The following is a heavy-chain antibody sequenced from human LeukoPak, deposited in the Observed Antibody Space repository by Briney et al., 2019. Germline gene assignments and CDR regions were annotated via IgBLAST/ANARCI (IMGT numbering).Heavy chain of an antibody. CDR2: TNWNGGSL. CDR1: GFNFDDYG. CDR3: ARVRGVSREYYFDC. V-gene: IGHV3-20*04. Sequence: GGSLRLSCAASGFNFDDYGMSWVRQAPGKGLEWVSGTNWNGGSLGYADSVKGRFTISRDNAKNSLYLQMNSLRAEDTALYYCARVRGVSREYYFDCWGQGTLVTVSS. J-gene: IGHJ4*02. D-gene: IGHD3-10*01.